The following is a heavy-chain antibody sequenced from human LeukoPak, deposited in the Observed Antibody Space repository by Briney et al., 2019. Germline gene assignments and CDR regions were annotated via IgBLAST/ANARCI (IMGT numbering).Heavy chain of an antibody. CDR2: IYSGGST. J-gene: IGHJ3*02. CDR3: ARGGIVGAGDAFDI. CDR1: GFTVSSNY. D-gene: IGHD1-26*01. Sequence: PGGSLRLSCAASGFTVSSNYMSWVRQAPGKGPEWVSVIYSGGSTYYADSVKGRFTISRDNSKNTLYLQMNSLRAEDTAVYYCARGGIVGAGDAFDIWGQGTMVTVSS. V-gene: IGHV3-66*01.